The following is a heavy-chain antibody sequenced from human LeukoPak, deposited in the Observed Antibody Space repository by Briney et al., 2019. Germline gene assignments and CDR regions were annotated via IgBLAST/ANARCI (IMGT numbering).Heavy chain of an antibody. CDR2: INPNSGGT. Sequence: GASVKLSCKASGYTFTGYYMHWVRQAPAQGLEWMGWINPNSGGTNYAQKFQGRVTITRDTSISAAYMELSRLRSDDTAVYYCARSYDSGGVCYYGMDVWAQGTMVSVPS. CDR3: ARSYDSGGVCYYGMDV. D-gene: IGHD3-22*01. V-gene: IGHV1-2*02. CDR1: GYTFTGYY. J-gene: IGHJ6*02.